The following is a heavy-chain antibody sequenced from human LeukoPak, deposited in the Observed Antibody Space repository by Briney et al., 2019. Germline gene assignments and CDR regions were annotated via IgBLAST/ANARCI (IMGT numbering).Heavy chain of an antibody. J-gene: IGHJ4*02. CDR1: GGSFSGYY. V-gene: IGHV4-34*01. D-gene: IGHD6-19*01. CDR2: INHSGST. CDR3: ARAVAGTPTDY. Sequence: PSETLFLTCAVYGGSFSGYYWSWIRQPPGKGLEWIGEINHSGSTNYNPSLKSRVTISVDTSKNQFSLKLSSVTAADTAVYYCARAVAGTPTDYWGQGTLVTVSS.